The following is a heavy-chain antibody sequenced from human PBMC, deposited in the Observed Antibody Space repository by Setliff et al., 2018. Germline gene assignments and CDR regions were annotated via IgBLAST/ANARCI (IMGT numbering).Heavy chain of an antibody. V-gene: IGHV4-59*01. CDR3: ARDRTAYSYGLDV. Sequence: SETLSLTCTVSGGSISPYFWSWIRQPPGKGLEWIGYIYHNGNTNFNPSLRSRVNMSVDTSKNQIALNLKSVTAADTAVYYCARDRTAYSYGLDVWGQGTTVTVSS. CDR1: GGSISPYF. CDR2: IYHNGNT. J-gene: IGHJ6*02. D-gene: IGHD5-18*01.